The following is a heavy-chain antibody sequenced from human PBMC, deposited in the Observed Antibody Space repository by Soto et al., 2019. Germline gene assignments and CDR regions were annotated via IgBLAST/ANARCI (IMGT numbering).Heavy chain of an antibody. CDR2: IFPADSDI. J-gene: IGHJ6*02. V-gene: IGHV5-51*01. CDR1: GYIFSTNW. D-gene: IGHD3-10*01. CDR3: TEVNYFGWESSFCYYKLDL. Sequence: GESLKISCKASGYIFSTNWIAWPRHVPGKGLEWMGSIFPADSDIRYNPSFQGQVTISVDKSIDTDYLQWSSLKASDTATFYWTEVNYFGWESSFCYYKLDLWGQGTTVTVSS.